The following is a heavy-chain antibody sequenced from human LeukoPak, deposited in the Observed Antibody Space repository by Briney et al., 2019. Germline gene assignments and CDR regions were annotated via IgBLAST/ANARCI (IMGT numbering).Heavy chain of an antibody. V-gene: IGHV3-21*01. CDR3: AREVWVAVAGHRFDP. J-gene: IGHJ5*02. CDR1: GFTFSSYS. CDR2: ISSSSSYI. D-gene: IGHD6-19*01. Sequence: GGSLRLSCAASGFTFSSYSMNWVRQAPGKGLEWVSSISSSSSYIYYADSVKGRFTISRDNAKNSLYLQMNSLRAEDTAVYYCAREVWVAVAGHRFDPWGQGTLVTVSS.